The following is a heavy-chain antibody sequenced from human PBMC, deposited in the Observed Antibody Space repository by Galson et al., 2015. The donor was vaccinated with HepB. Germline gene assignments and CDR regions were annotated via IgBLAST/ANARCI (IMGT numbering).Heavy chain of an antibody. CDR1: GGSISSSSYY. J-gene: IGHJ5*02. Sequence: ETLSLTCTVSGGSISSSSYYWGWIRQPPGKGLEWIGSIYYSGSTYYNPSLKSRVTISVDTSKNQFSLKLSSVTAADTAVYYCARHRQQQLGSWFDPWGQGTLVTVSS. V-gene: IGHV4-39*01. D-gene: IGHD6-13*01. CDR3: ARHRQQQLGSWFDP. CDR2: IYYSGST.